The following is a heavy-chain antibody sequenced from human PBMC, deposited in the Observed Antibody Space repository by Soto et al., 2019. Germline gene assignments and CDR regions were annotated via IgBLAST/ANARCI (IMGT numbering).Heavy chain of an antibody. D-gene: IGHD4-17*01. CDR3: ARKDDYGDYVWPSGYGMDV. CDR2: ISSSSSTI. CDR1: GFTFSSYS. Sequence: EVQLVESGGGLVQPGGSLRLSCVASGFTFSSYSMNWVRQAPGKGLEWVSYISSSSSTIYYADSVKGRFTISRDNAKNSLYLQMNSLRAEDTAVYYCARKDDYGDYVWPSGYGMDVWGQGTTVTVSS. V-gene: IGHV3-48*01. J-gene: IGHJ6*02.